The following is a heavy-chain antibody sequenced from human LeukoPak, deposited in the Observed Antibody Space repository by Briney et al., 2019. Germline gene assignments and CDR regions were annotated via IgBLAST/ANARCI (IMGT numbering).Heavy chain of an antibody. Sequence: SETLSLTCAVYGGSFSGYYWSWIRHPPGKGLEWIGEINHSGSTNYNPSLKSRVTISVETSKNQSSLKRSSVTAADTAVYYCARRTLYYDILTGSFDYWGQGTLVTVSS. CDR1: GGSFSGYY. CDR2: INHSGST. J-gene: IGHJ4*02. V-gene: IGHV4-34*01. D-gene: IGHD3-9*01. CDR3: ARRTLYYDILTGSFDY.